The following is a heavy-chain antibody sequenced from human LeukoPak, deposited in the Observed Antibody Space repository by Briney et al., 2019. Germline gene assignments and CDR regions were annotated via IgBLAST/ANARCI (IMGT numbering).Heavy chain of an antibody. D-gene: IGHD6-19*01. V-gene: IGHV4-59*01. CDR3: ASQYSSGWYDY. CDR1: GGSISSYY. Sequence: SETLSLTCTVSGGSISSYYWSWIRQPPGKGLEWIGYIYYSGSTNYNPSLKSRVTISVDTSMNQFSLKLSSVTAADTAVYYCASQYSSGWYDYWGQGTLVTVSS. J-gene: IGHJ4*02. CDR2: IYYSGST.